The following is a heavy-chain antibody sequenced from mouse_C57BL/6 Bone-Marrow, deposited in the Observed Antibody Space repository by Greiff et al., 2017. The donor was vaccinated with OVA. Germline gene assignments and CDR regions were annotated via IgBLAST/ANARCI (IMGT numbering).Heavy chain of an antibody. CDR1: GYSFTGYF. D-gene: IGHD2-5*01. J-gene: IGHJ4*01. Sequence: VQLQQPGPELVKPGDSVKISCKASGYSFTGYFMNWVMQSHGKSLEWIGRINPYNGDTFYNQKFKGKATLTVDKSSSTAHMELRSLTSEDSAVYYCARKAYYSNYAYYAMDYWGQGTSVTVSS. CDR2: INPYNGDT. V-gene: IGHV1-20*01. CDR3: ARKAYYSNYAYYAMDY.